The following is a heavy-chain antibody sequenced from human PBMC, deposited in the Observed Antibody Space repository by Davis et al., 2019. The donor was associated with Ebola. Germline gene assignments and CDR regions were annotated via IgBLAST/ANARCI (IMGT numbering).Heavy chain of an antibody. CDR2: IYYSGST. D-gene: IGHD6-13*01. Sequence: PSETLSLTCTVSGGSISSSSYYWGWIRQPPGKGLEWIGSIYYSGSTYYNPSLKSRVTISVDTSKNQFSLKLSSVTAADTAVYYCARRGSSWYGSLFDYWGQGTLVTVSS. CDR3: ARRGSSWYGSLFDY. V-gene: IGHV4-39*01. CDR1: GGSISSSSYY. J-gene: IGHJ4*02.